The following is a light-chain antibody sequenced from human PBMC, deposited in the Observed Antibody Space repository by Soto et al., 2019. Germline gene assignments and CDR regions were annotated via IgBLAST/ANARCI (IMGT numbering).Light chain of an antibody. CDR2: RND. CDR3: AAWDDSLSGFYV. Sequence: VLTQPPSASGAPGQRVTISCSGSSSNIGGNSVSWYQQLPGTAPKLLIYRNDQRPSGVPDRFSGSKSGTSASLAISGLRSEDEADYYCAAWDDSLSGFYVFGTGTKVTVL. J-gene: IGLJ1*01. CDR1: SSNIGGNS. V-gene: IGLV1-47*01.